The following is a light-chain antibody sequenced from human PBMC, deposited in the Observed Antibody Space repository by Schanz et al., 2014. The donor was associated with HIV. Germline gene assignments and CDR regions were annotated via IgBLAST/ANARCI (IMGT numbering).Light chain of an antibody. J-gene: IGLJ2*01. CDR3: QTWATGIVV. CDR2: LNSDGSH. V-gene: IGLV4-69*02. Sequence: QLVLTQSPSASASLGASVKLTCTLDNGRRTYAIAWHQQQPEKGPRYLMNLNSDGSHSKGDGIPDRFSGSSAGAERYLTISSFQSEDEADYYCQTWATGIVVFGGGTKLTVL. CDR1: NGRRTYA.